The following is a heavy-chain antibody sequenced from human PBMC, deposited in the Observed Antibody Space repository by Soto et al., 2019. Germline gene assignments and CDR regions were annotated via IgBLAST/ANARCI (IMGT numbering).Heavy chain of an antibody. CDR2: ISYDGINK. D-gene: IGHD3-22*01. CDR3: AKDVTVGDYDSSGYNYGDASDI. V-gene: IGHV3-30*18. CDR1: GFTFSSYG. Sequence: QVQLVESGGGVVQPGKSLRLSCAASGFTFSSYGMHWVRQAPGKGLEWVAVISYDGINKYYADSVKGRFTISRDNSKKMLYLQTNSLRAEDTAVYYCAKDVTVGDYDSSGYNYGDASDIWGQGTMVTVSS. J-gene: IGHJ3*02.